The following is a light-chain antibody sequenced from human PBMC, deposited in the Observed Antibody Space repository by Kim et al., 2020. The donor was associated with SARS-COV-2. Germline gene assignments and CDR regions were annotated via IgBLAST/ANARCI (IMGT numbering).Light chain of an antibody. CDR2: AVS. CDR3: CSYAGSYTVV. J-gene: IGLJ2*01. Sequence: GQSVNISCTGSSSDVGGYNYVSWYQQHPGKAPKLRIYAVSKRPSGVPDHFSGSKSGNTASLTISGLQAEDEADYYCCSYAGSYTVVVGGGTQLTVL. CDR1: SSDVGGYNY. V-gene: IGLV2-11*01.